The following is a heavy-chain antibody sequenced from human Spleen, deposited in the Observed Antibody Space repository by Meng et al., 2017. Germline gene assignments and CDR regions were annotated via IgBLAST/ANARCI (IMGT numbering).Heavy chain of an antibody. CDR1: GFTVSSNY. D-gene: IGHD4-17*01. CDR2: SGSGGST. J-gene: IGHJ2*01. V-gene: IGHV3-53*04. Sequence: EVQLVESGGGFVQPGGSLRLSGAASGFTVSSNYMSWVRQAPGKGLEWVSAISGSGGSTFYADSVKGRFTISRDNSKNTLYLQMNSLRAEDTAVYYCARVIRFTYWYFDLWGRGTLVTVSS. CDR3: ARVIRFTYWYFDL.